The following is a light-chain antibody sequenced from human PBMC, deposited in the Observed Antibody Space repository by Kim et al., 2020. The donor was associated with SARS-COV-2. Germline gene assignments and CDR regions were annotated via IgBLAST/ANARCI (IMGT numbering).Light chain of an antibody. Sequence: DIQITQSPSTLSASVGDRVTVTCRASQTINNWLAWYQQKPGTAPRLLFYRASSLENGVPSRFSASGSGTEFTLTINTLQPDDFATYHCHQSSTSPWTFGQGTKVDIK. CDR1: QTINNW. CDR3: HQSSTSPWT. J-gene: IGKJ1*01. CDR2: RAS. V-gene: IGKV1-5*03.